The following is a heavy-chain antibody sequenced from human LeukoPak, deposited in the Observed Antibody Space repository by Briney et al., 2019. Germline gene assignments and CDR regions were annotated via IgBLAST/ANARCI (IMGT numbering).Heavy chain of an antibody. V-gene: IGHV3-11*04. D-gene: IGHD5-24*01. CDR1: GFTFSDYY. Sequence: GGSLRLSCAASGFTFSDYYMSWIRQAPGKGLEWVSHISSGGSARYYADSVKGRFTISRDNAKNSLYLQMNSLRADDTALYYCARVGEDVEMTPIPLDYWGQGTLVTVSS. CDR3: ARVGEDVEMTPIPLDY. CDR2: ISSGGSAR. J-gene: IGHJ4*02.